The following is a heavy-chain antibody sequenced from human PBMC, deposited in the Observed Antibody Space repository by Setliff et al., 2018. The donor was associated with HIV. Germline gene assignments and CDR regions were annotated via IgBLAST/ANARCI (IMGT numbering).Heavy chain of an antibody. CDR3: ARVRIRFDP. CDR2: INHRGST. D-gene: IGHD4-17*01. Sequence: SETLSLTCAVYGGSIYGYYWGWIRQPPGKGLEWIAEINHRGSTNYNPSLKSRVTISVDTSKNQFSLKLRSVTATDTAVYYCARVRIRFDPWGQGTLVTVSS. V-gene: IGHV4-34*01. J-gene: IGHJ5*02. CDR1: GGSIYGYY.